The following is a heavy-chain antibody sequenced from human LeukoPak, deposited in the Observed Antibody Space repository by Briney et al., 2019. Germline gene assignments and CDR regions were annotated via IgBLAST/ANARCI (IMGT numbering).Heavy chain of an antibody. J-gene: IGHJ6*03. Sequence: GASVKVSCKASGYTFTGYYMHWVRQAPGQGLEWMGWINPNSGNTNYAQKLQGRVTMTTDTSTSTAYMELRSLRSDDTAVYYCAGGDPPYYYYYYMDVWGKGTTVTVSS. CDR1: GYTFTGYY. CDR2: INPNSGNT. D-gene: IGHD3-16*01. CDR3: AGGDPPYYYYYYMDV. V-gene: IGHV1-18*04.